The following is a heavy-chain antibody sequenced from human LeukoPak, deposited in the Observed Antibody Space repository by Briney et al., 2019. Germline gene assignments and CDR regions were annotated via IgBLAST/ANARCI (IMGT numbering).Heavy chain of an antibody. CDR1: GYSVIELD. Sequence: ASVTVSCKVSGYSVIELDMHWVRQAPGKGLEWMGGFDREDGGTIYARKFQGRVTMTEDTSTDTAYMELSSLTSEDTAVYFCATHTISGVVTYAFHMWGRGTLVTVSS. CDR3: ATHTISGVVTYAFHM. D-gene: IGHD3-3*01. J-gene: IGHJ3*02. V-gene: IGHV1-24*01. CDR2: FDREDGGT.